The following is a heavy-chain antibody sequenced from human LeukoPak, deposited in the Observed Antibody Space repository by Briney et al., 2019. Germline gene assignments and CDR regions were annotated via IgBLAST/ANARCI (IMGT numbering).Heavy chain of an antibody. CDR1: GISVSSNY. V-gene: IGHV3-53*01. CDR2: LYSGGTT. D-gene: IGHD6-19*01. CDR3: AREFSGCDY. J-gene: IGHJ4*02. Sequence: PGGSLRLSCAVSGISVSSNYMTWVRQAPGEGLEWVSVLYSGGTTYYADSVKGRFTISRDNSKNTLYLQMNSLRAEDTAVYYCAREFSGCDYWGQGTLVTVSS.